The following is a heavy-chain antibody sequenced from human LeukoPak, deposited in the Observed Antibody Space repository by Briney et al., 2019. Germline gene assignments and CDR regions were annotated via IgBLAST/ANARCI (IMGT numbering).Heavy chain of an antibody. V-gene: IGHV3-7*01. J-gene: IGHJ4*02. CDR3: ATRTGGWFPY. CDR2: INQDGSEK. Sequence: GGSLRLSCAAPGFTFSTYWVSWVRQGPGKGLEWVANINQDGSEKYYVDSVKGRFTISRDNARNSLYLQMNSLRAEDTAVYYCATRTGGWFPYWGQGTLVTVSS. CDR1: GFTFSTYW. D-gene: IGHD6-19*01.